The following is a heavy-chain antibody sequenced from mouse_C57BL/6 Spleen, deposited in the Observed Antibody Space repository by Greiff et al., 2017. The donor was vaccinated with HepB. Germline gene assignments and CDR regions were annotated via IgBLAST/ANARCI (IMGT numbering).Heavy chain of an antibody. CDR3: ARPPRDSSFFAY. V-gene: IGHV1-80*01. J-gene: IGHJ3*01. CDR1: GYAFSSYW. CDR2: IYPGDGDT. Sequence: QVQLQQSGAELVKPGASVKISCKASGYAFSSYWMNWVKQRPGKGLEWIGQIYPGDGDTNYNGKFKGKATLTADKSSSTAYMQLSSLTSEDSAVYFCARPPRDSSFFAYWGQGTLVTVSA. D-gene: IGHD1-1*01.